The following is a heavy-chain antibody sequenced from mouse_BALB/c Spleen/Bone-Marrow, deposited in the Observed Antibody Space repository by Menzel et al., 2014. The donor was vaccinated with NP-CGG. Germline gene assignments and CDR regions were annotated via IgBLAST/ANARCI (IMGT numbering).Heavy chain of an antibody. V-gene: IGHV7-3*02. CDR3: ARDENVGIYWYFDV. J-gene: IGHJ1*01. Sequence: VQLQQSGGGSVQPGGSLRLSCATSGFTFTDYYMSWVRQPPGKALEWLGFIRNKANGYTTEYSASVEGRFTISRDNSQRILYLQMNTLRAEDSATYYCARDENVGIYWYFDVWGAGTTVIVSS. CDR2: IRNKANGYTT. CDR1: GFTFTDYY.